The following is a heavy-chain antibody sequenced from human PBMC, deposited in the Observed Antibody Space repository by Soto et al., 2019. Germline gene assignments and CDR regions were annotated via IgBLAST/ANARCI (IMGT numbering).Heavy chain of an antibody. CDR3: ARDLEFLEWLFPFDP. CDR2: INAGNGNT. CDR1: GYTLTSYA. J-gene: IGHJ5*02. V-gene: IGHV1-3*01. D-gene: IGHD3-3*01. Sequence: ASVKVSCKASGYTLTSYAMHWVRQAPGQRLERMGWINAGNGNTKYSQKFQGRVTITRDTSASTAYMELSSLRSEDTAVYYCARDLEFLEWLFPFDPWGQGTLVTVSS.